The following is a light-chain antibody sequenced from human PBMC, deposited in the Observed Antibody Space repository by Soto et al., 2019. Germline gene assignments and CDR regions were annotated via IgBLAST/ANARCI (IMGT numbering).Light chain of an antibody. Sequence: QSVLTQSASVSGSPGQSITISCTGTSSDVGGYNYVSWYQQYPGKAPKLMIYDVSHRPSGVSNRFSGSKSGNTASLTISGLQAEDEADYYCSSYTSTTTIVVFGGGTKLTVL. CDR1: SSDVGGYNY. J-gene: IGLJ2*01. V-gene: IGLV2-14*01. CDR2: DVS. CDR3: SSYTSTTTIVV.